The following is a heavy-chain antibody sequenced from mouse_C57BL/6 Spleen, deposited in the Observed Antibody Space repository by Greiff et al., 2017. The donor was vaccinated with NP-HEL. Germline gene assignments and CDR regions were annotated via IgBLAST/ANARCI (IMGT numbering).Heavy chain of an antibody. CDR3: ARDDYYGSSHGAMDY. D-gene: IGHD1-1*01. J-gene: IGHJ4*01. CDR2: INPNSGGT. Sequence: EVQLQQSGPELVKPGASVKMSCKASGYTFTDYNMHWVKQSHGKSLEWIGYINPNSGGTSYNQKFKGKATLTVNKSSSTAYMELRSLTSEDSAVYYCARDDYYGSSHGAMDYWGQGTSVTVSS. CDR1: GYTFTDYN. V-gene: IGHV1-22*01.